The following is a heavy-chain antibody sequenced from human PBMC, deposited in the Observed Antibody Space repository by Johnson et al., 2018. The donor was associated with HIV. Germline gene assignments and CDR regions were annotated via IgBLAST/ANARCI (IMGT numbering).Heavy chain of an antibody. V-gene: IGHV3-66*01. Sequence: VQLVESGGGVVRPGRSLRLSCAASGFTVSSNYMSWVRQAPGKGLEWVSVIYSGGSTYNADSVKGRFTISRDNSKNTLYLQMDSLRVEDTAVYYCASTRLGAFDIWGQGTMVTVSS. CDR3: ASTRLGAFDI. CDR2: IYSGGST. D-gene: IGHD6-6*01. J-gene: IGHJ3*02. CDR1: GFTVSSNY.